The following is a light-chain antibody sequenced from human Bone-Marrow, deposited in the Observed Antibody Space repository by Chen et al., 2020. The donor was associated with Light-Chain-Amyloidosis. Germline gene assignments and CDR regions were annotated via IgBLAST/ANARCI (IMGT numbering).Light chain of an antibody. CDR2: DDS. Sequence: SYVLTQPSSVSVAPGQTATIACGGNNIGSTSVHWYQQTPGQAPLLGVYDDSDRPSGFPERVSGSNSGNTATLTISRVEAGDEADYYCQVWDRSSDRPVFGGGTKLTVL. CDR3: QVWDRSSDRPV. CDR1: NIGSTS. J-gene: IGLJ3*02. V-gene: IGLV3-21*02.